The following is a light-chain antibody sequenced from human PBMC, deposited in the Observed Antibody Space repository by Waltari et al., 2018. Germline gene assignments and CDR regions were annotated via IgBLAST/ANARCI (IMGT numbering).Light chain of an antibody. V-gene: IGLV3-27*01. CDR3: HAAADNNWF. J-gene: IGLJ2*01. Sequence: SSELTQDPAVSVVLGQTATITCSGDVLAEKYVRWFQQKPGQAPTLILYKDTERPSGIPERFSGSSSGSTVTLTIRGALLEDEADYHCHAAADNNWFFGGGTKLTVL. CDR2: KDT. CDR1: VLAEKY.